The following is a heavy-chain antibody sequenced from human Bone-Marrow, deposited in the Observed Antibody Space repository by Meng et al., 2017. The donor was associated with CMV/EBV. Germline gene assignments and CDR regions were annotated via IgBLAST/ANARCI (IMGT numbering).Heavy chain of an antibody. CDR2: IKQDGSEK. J-gene: IGHJ5*02. CDR1: GFNFSSYW. D-gene: IGHD5-18*01. V-gene: IGHV3-7*04. CDR3: ARGVVDTAMVYAPSIGDNWFDP. Sequence: GGSLRLSCAASGFNFSSYWMSWVRQAPGKGLEWVANIKQDGSEKYYVDSVKGRFTISRDNAKNSLYLQMNSLRAEDTAVYYCARGVVDTAMVYAPSIGDNWFDPWGQGTLVTVSS.